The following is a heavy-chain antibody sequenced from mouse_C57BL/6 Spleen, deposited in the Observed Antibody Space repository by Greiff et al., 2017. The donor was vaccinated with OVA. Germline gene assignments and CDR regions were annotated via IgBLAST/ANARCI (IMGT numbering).Heavy chain of an antibody. CDR3: ARSTAQAMDY. Sequence: VKLQQPGAELVKPGASVKLSCKASGYTFTSYWMHWVKQRPGQGLEWIGMIHPNSGSTNYNEKFKSKATLTVDKSSSTAYMQLSSLTSEDSAVYYCARSTAQAMDYWGQGTSVTVSS. J-gene: IGHJ4*01. CDR1: GYTFTSYW. D-gene: IGHD3-2*02. CDR2: IHPNSGST. V-gene: IGHV1-64*01.